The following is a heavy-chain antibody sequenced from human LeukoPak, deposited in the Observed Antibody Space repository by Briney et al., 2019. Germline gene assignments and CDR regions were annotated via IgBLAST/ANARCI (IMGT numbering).Heavy chain of an antibody. CDR2: ISWNSGSI. CDR3: AEDGSQ. CDR1: GFTFDDYA. V-gene: IGHV3-9*01. J-gene: IGHJ4*02. Sequence: SGGSLRLSCAASGFTFDDYAMHWVRQAPGKGLEWVSGISWNSGSIGYADSVKGRFTISRDNAKNSLYLQMNSLRAEDTALYYCAEDGSQWGQGTLVTVSS.